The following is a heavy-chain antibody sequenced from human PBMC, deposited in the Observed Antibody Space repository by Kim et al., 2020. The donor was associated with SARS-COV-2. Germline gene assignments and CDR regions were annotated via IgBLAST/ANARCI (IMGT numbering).Heavy chain of an antibody. Sequence: SETLSLTCTVSGGSISSYYWSWIRQPPGKGLEWIGYIYYSGSTNYNPSLKSRVTISVDTSKNQFSLKLSSVTAADTAVYYCASYSSGYYAEYFEHWGQGTLVTVSS. CDR1: GGSISSYY. V-gene: IGHV4-59*01. CDR2: IYYSGST. CDR3: ASYSSGYYAEYFEH. D-gene: IGHD3-22*01. J-gene: IGHJ1*01.